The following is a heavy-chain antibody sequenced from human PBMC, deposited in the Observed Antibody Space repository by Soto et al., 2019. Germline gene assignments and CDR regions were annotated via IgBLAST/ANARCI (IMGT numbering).Heavy chain of an antibody. CDR3: AKDVAAAATEYYYYGMDV. CDR2: ISYDGSNK. J-gene: IGHJ6*02. CDR1: GFTFSSYG. D-gene: IGHD6-13*01. Sequence: GGSLRLSCAAPGFTFSSYGMHWVRQAPGKGLEWVAVISYDGSNKYYADSVKGRFTISRDNSKNTLYLQMNSLRAEDTAVYYCAKDVAAAATEYYYYGMDVWGQGTTVTVSS. V-gene: IGHV3-30*18.